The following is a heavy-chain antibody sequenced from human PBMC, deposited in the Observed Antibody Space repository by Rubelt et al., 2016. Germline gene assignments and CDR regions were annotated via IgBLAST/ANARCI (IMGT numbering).Heavy chain of an antibody. CDR3: ARHVAYCGGDCYSVAFDI. CDR1: GGSISSSSYY. Sequence: QLQLQESGPGLVKPSETLSLTCTVSGGSISSSSYYWGWIRQPPGKGLEWIGSIYYSGSTYYNPSLKSRVSLSVDTSKNQFSLKLSSVTAADTAVYYCARHVAYCGGDCYSVAFDIWGQGTMVTVSS. CDR2: IYYSGST. J-gene: IGHJ3*02. D-gene: IGHD2-21*01. V-gene: IGHV4-39*01.